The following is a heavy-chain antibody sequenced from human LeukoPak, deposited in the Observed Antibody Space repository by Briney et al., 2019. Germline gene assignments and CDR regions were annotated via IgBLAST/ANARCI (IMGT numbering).Heavy chain of an antibody. Sequence: ASMKVSCKASGYTFSGDYVHWVRQAPGQGLEWMGRINPSTGGTTYAQKFQGRVTMTRDTSVSTAYMELNRLTSDDTAVYFCARDRNLYSGSFASWGQGTLVTVSS. D-gene: IGHD1-26*01. CDR3: ARDRNLYSGSFAS. CDR2: INPSTGGT. J-gene: IGHJ4*02. CDR1: GYTFSGDY. V-gene: IGHV1-2*06.